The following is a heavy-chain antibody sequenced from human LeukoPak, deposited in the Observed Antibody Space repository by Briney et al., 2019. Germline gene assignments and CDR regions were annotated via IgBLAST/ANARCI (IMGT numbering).Heavy chain of an antibody. D-gene: IGHD3-16*01. V-gene: IGHV3-74*01. CDR1: GFTFSSYW. CDR3: ARAKPGGNWFDP. Sequence: PGGSLRLSCAASGFTFSSYWMQWVRQAPGKGLLWVSRINTDGSGTIYADSVKGRFTISRDNANNTLYLQMNSLRAEDTALYYCARAKPGGNWFDPWGQGTLVTVSS. J-gene: IGHJ5*02. CDR2: INTDGSGT.